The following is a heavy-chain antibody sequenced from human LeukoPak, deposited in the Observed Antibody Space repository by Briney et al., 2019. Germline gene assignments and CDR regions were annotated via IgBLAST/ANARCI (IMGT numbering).Heavy chain of an antibody. CDR1: GFTFSGYS. CDR2: ISSSGSTI. Sequence: PGGSLRLSCAASGFTFSGYSMNWVRQAPGKGLEWVSYISSSGSTIYYADSVKGRFTISRDNARNSLYLQMNTLRAEDTAVYSCARGADGVSSNSRGWFDPWGQGTLVTVSS. J-gene: IGHJ5*02. V-gene: IGHV3-48*04. D-gene: IGHD2-15*01. CDR3: ARGADGVSSNSRGWFDP.